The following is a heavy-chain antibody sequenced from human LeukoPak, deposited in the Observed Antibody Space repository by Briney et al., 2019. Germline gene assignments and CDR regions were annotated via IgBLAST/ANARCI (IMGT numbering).Heavy chain of an antibody. V-gene: IGHV3-7*01. D-gene: IGHD4-17*01. J-gene: IGHJ5*02. Sequence: QPGGSLRLSCAASGFTFSSYWMSWVRQAPGKGLEWVANIKEDGSEKYYVDSVKGRFTISRDNAKKSLYLQMNNLRAEDTAVYYCARDPYGDNWFYPWGQGTLVTVSS. CDR3: ARDPYGDNWFYP. CDR2: IKEDGSEK. CDR1: GFTFSSYW.